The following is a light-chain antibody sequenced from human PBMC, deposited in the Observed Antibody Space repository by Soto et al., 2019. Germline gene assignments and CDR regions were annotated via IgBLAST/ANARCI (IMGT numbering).Light chain of an antibody. CDR1: QSISSW. Sequence: DIQMTQSPSTLSASVGDRVTITCRASQSISSWLAWYQQKPGKAPKLLIYKASNLETGVPSRFSGSGSGTEFTLTISSLQPDDFATYYCQQYNDYILTFGPGTTVDIK. CDR2: KAS. V-gene: IGKV1-5*03. CDR3: QQYNDYILT. J-gene: IGKJ3*01.